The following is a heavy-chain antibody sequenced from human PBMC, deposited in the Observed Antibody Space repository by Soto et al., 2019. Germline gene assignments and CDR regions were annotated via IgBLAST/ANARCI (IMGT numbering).Heavy chain of an antibody. CDR2: ISDDGSNK. CDR3: ERGSVVPAAIIPGRIDY. Sequence: PGGSLRLSCAASGFTFSSYAMHWVRQAPGKGLEWVAVISDDGSNKYYADSVKGRFTISRDNSKNTLYLQMNSLRAEDTAVYYCERGSVVPAAIIPGRIDYWGQGTLVTVSS. V-gene: IGHV3-30-3*01. J-gene: IGHJ4*02. D-gene: IGHD2-2*02. CDR1: GFTFSSYA.